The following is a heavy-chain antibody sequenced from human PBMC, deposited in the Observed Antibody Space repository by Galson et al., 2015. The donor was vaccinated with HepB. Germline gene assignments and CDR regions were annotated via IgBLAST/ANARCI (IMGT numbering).Heavy chain of an antibody. D-gene: IGHD2-2*01. CDR1: GFTFSSYG. CDR2: IWYDGSNK. CDR3: ARDRSTSWPANWFDP. Sequence: SLRLSCAASGFTFSSYGMHWVRQAPGKGLEWVAVIWYDGSNKYFADSVKGRFTISRDNSKNTLYLQMNSLRAEDTAVYYCARDRSTSWPANWFDPWGQGTLVTVSS. J-gene: IGHJ5*02. V-gene: IGHV3-33*01.